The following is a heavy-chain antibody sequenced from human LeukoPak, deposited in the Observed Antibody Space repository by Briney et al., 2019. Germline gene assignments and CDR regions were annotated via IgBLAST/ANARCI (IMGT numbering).Heavy chain of an antibody. CDR1: GFTFSSYW. V-gene: IGHV3-7*01. D-gene: IGHD3-3*01. J-gene: IGHJ4*02. CDR3: ARAYDFWSGYYQGSFDY. Sequence: GGSLRLSCAASGFTFSSYWMSWVRQAPGKGLEWVANIKQDGSEKYYVDSVKGRFTISRDNAKKSLYLQMNSLRDEDTAVYYCARAYDFWSGYYQGSFDYWGQGTLVTVSS. CDR2: IKQDGSEK.